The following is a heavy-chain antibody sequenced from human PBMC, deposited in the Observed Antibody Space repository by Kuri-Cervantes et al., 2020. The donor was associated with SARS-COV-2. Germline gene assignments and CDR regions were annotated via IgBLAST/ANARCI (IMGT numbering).Heavy chain of an antibody. CDR2: ISSSSSYI. V-gene: IGHV3-21*04. CDR3: AAAKSGGAVGFQYLPFAF. Sequence: GGSLRLSCAASGFTFSSYSMNWVRQAPGKGLEWVSSISSSSSYIYYADSVRGRFTISRDNAQSSVYLQMNSVRAEDTAVYFCAAAKSGGAVGFQYLPFAFWGHGDLVPVSS. CDR1: GFTFSSYS. J-gene: IGHJ4*01. D-gene: IGHD2/OR15-2a*01.